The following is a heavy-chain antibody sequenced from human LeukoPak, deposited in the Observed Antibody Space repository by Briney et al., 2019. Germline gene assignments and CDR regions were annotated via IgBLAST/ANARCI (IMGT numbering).Heavy chain of an antibody. D-gene: IGHD4-11*01. V-gene: IGHV1-8*01. J-gene: IGHJ4*02. CDR1: GYTFTSYD. CDR3: ARGDYSKKSNDY. CDR2: MNPNSGNT. Sequence: GASVKVSCKASGYTFTSYDINWVRQATGQGLEWMGWMNPNSGNTGYAQKFQGRVTMTRNTSISTAYMELSSLRSEDTAVYYCARGDYSKKSNDYWGQGTLVIVSS.